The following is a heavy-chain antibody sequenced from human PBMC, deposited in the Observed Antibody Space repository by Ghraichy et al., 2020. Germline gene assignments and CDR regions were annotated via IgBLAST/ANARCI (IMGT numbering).Heavy chain of an antibody. CDR3: ARGPPTAYCGGDCSYWYFDL. Sequence: GGSLRLSCAASGFTFSSYSMNWVRQAPGKGLEWVSYISSSSSTIYYADSVKGRFTISRDNAKNSLYLQMNSLRAEDTAVYYCARGPPTAYCGGDCSYWYFDLWGRGTLVTVSS. D-gene: IGHD2-21*02. V-gene: IGHV3-48*01. CDR1: GFTFSSYS. J-gene: IGHJ2*01. CDR2: ISSSSSTI.